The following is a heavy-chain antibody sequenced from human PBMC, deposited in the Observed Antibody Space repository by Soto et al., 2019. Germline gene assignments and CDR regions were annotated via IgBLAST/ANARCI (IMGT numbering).Heavy chain of an antibody. CDR2: ISSSSSYT. J-gene: IGHJ5*02. CDR3: ARDKELGYCSGGSCYPPNNWFDP. D-gene: IGHD2-15*01. Sequence: GGSLRLSCAASGFTFSSYSMNWVRQAPGKGLEWVSSISSSSSYTYYADSVKGRFTISRDNAKNSLYLQMNSLRAEDTAVYYCARDKELGYCSGGSCYPPNNWFDPWGQGTLVTVSS. CDR1: GFTFSSYS. V-gene: IGHV3-21*01.